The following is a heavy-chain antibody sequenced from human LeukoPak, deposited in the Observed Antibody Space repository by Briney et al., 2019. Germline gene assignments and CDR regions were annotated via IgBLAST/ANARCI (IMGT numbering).Heavy chain of an antibody. D-gene: IGHD3-22*01. CDR2: ISGSGGST. V-gene: IGHV3-23*01. Sequence: PGGSLRLSCAASGFTFSSYAMSWVRQAPGKGLEWVSAISGSGGSTYYADSVKGRFTISRDNSKNTLYLQMNSLRAEDTAVYYCATRPDATYYYDRLGAFDIWGQGTMVTVSS. CDR3: ATRPDATYYYDRLGAFDI. J-gene: IGHJ3*02. CDR1: GFTFSSYA.